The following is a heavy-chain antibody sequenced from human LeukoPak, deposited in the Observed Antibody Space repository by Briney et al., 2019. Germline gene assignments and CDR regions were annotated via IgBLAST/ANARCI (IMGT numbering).Heavy chain of an antibody. Sequence: PSETLSLTCTVSGGSISSYYWSWIRQPPGKGLQWIGYIDHSGYTNYNRSLKSRVTISVDTSKNQFSLKLSSVTAADTAVYYCARRMYRKWLLRRYYYMDVWGKGTTATISS. J-gene: IGHJ6*03. D-gene: IGHD3-22*01. CDR3: ARRMYRKWLLRRYYYMDV. V-gene: IGHV4-59*12. CDR1: GGSISSYY. CDR2: IDHSGYT.